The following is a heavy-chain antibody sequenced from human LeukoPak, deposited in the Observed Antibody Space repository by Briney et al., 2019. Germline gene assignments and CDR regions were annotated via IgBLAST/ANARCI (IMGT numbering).Heavy chain of an antibody. D-gene: IGHD6-6*01. Sequence: PSETLSLTCIVSGGSISSYYWSWIRQPPGRGLESIGYIHTSGSTNYNPSLKSRVTISVDTSENQFSLKLSSVTAADTAVYFCARLTRLSTSPDRYYFDYWGQGTLVTVSS. CDR1: GGSISSYY. CDR3: ARLTRLSTSPDRYYFDY. V-gene: IGHV4-4*09. J-gene: IGHJ4*02. CDR2: IHTSGST.